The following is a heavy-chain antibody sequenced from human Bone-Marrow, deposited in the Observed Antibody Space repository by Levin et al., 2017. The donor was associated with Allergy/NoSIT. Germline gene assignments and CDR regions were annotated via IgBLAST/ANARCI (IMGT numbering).Heavy chain of an antibody. CDR2: FSNIAKT. D-gene: IGHD6-19*01. V-gene: IGHV3-23*01. CDR3: AKDHPSSGWPAFEI. CDR1: GFTIGRYA. Sequence: PGESLKISCAASGFTIGRYAMTWVRQAPGKGLEWVSSFSNIAKTYYADSVRGRFTISRDDSNNILHLQMNSLRVEDTAVYYCAKDHPSSGWPAFEIWGQGTLVTVSS. J-gene: IGHJ4*02.